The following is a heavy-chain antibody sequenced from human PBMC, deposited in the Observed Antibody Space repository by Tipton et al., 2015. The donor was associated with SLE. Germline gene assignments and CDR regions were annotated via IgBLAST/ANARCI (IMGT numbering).Heavy chain of an antibody. CDR3: ARGGGSYYLDY. D-gene: IGHD1-26*01. CDR2: INHSGST. Sequence: TLSLTCAVYGGSFSGYYWSWIRQPPGKGLEWIGEINHSGSTNYNPSLKSRVTISVDTSKNQFSLKLSSVTAADTAVYYCARGGGSYYLDYWGQGTLVTVSS. CDR1: GGSFSGYY. V-gene: IGHV4-34*01. J-gene: IGHJ4*02.